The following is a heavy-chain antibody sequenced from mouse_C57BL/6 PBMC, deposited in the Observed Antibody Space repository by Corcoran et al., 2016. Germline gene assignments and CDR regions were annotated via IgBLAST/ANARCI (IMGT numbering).Heavy chain of an antibody. J-gene: IGHJ1*03. CDR3: ARYWGDFDV. V-gene: IGHV1-52*01. Sequence: QVRLQQPGAELVRTGSSVKLSCKASGSTFTSYWMHWVKQRPIQGLEWIGNIDPSDSETHYNQKFKDKATFTVDKSSSTAYMQLSSLTSEDSAVYYCARYWGDFDVWGTGTTVTVSS. CDR1: GSTFTSYW. CDR2: IDPSDSET. D-gene: IGHD4-1*01.